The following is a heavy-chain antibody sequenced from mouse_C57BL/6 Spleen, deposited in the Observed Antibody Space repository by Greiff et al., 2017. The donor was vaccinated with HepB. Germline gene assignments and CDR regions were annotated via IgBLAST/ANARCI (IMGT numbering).Heavy chain of an antibody. V-gene: IGHV1-26*01. CDR1: GYTFTDYY. CDR3: ARIEGYGSSYDY. CDR2: INPNNGGT. D-gene: IGHD1-1*01. Sequence: VQLQQSGPELVKPGASVKISCKASGYTFTDYYMNWVKQSHGKSLEWIGDINPNNGGTSYNQKFKGKATLTVDKSSSTAYMELRSLTSEDSAVYYCARIEGYGSSYDYWGHGTTLTVSS. J-gene: IGHJ2*01.